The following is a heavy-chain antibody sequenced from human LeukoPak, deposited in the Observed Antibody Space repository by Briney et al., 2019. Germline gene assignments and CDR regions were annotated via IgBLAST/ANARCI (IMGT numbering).Heavy chain of an antibody. V-gene: IGHV3-7*01. CDR1: GFTLSDYW. CDR3: ARAVSTGTVDY. CDR2: INQDGSEK. Sequence: GGSLRLSCAASGFTLSDYWMSWVRQAPGKGLEWVANINQDGSEKYYVDSVMGRFTISRDNDKNSLYLQMNSLRAEDTALCYCARAVSTGTVDYWGQGTLVTVSS. J-gene: IGHJ4*02. D-gene: IGHD6-13*01.